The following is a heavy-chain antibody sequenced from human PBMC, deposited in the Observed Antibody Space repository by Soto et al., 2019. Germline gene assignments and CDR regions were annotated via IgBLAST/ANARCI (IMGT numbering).Heavy chain of an antibody. CDR1: GASVSRNIYY. V-gene: IGHV4-31*03. Sequence: PPETRSLTCRVSGASVSRNIYYWTWIRQHPGKCPEWIGHIDYSGSTYYNPSLKSRVTISLDMSKNQFSLKLTSVSAADTAVYYCARGYDYDSGGYLFDYWGQGTLVTVSS. CDR3: ARGYDYDSGGYLFDY. CDR2: IDYSGST. J-gene: IGHJ4*02. D-gene: IGHD3-22*01.